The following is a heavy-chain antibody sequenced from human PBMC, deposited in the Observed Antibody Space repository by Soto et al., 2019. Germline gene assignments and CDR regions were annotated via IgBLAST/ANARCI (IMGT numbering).Heavy chain of an antibody. CDR3: AAIYSSSPSC. V-gene: IGHV1-69*02. CDR2: IIPNLGIA. Sequence: QVQLVQSGAEVKKPGSSVKVSCKASGGTFSSYTISWVRQAPGQGLEWMGRIIPNLGIANYAQKFQGRVTITADKSTSTAYMELSSLRSEDTAVYYCAAIYSSSPSCWGQGTLVTVSS. D-gene: IGHD6-13*01. J-gene: IGHJ4*02. CDR1: GGTFSSYT.